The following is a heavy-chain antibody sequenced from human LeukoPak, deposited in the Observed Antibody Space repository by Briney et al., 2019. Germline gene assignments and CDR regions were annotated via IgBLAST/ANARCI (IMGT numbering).Heavy chain of an antibody. CDR2: IYYSGSI. CDR1: GCFIRNYY. Sequence: PSEALSLTCTGSGCFIRNYYWSWIRQPPGQGLEWIGYIYYSGSIRYNPSLKSRVTISEDTSKNQFSLKLNSVTAADTAVYYCAREDYGDYALDYWGQGTLVTVSS. J-gene: IGHJ4*02. CDR3: AREDYGDYALDY. V-gene: IGHV4-59*01. D-gene: IGHD4-17*01.